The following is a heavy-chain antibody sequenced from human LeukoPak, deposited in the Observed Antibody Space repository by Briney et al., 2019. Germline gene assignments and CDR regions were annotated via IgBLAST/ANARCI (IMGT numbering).Heavy chain of an antibody. J-gene: IGHJ4*02. CDR2: IYYSGST. V-gene: IGHV4-39*01. CDR3: ASVRPPWGGDKNDKDDY. Sequence: SETLSLTCTVSGGSISSSSYYWGWIRQPAGKGLEWIGSIYYSGSTYYNPSLKSRVTISVDTSKNQFSLKLSSVTAADTAVYYCASVRPPWGGDKNDKDDYWGQGTLVTVSS. D-gene: IGHD3-16*01. CDR1: GGSISSSSYY.